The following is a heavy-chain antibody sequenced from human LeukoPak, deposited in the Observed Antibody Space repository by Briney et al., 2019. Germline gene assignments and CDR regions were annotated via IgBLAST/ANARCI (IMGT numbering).Heavy chain of an antibody. Sequence: GGSLRLSCAASGFTVSTNYMTWIRQAPGKGLKWVSVMYTLGNTNYADSVRGRFTISRDNSKNTLYLQMNSLRAEDTAVYYCAGYGGSYPYYMDVWGKGTTVTISS. J-gene: IGHJ6*03. D-gene: IGHD1-26*01. V-gene: IGHV3-66*01. CDR3: AGYGGSYPYYMDV. CDR1: GFTVSTNY. CDR2: MYTLGNT.